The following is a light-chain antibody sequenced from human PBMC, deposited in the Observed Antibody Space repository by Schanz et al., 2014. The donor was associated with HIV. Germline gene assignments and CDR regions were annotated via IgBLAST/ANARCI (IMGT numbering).Light chain of an antibody. Sequence: EIVLTQSPGTVALSPGDRITLTCRASQSVSTTSLAWYLHKPGQSPRLLIYGASFRAAGIPDRFSGSGAGTYFTLTISRLEPEDFAVYFCQYFGNSGGTFGGGTKVEIK. CDR2: GAS. J-gene: IGKJ4*01. CDR3: QYFGNSGGT. CDR1: QSVSTTS. V-gene: IGKV3-20*01.